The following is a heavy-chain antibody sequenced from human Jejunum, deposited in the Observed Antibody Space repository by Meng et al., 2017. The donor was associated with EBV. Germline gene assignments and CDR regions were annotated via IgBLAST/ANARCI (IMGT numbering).Heavy chain of an antibody. CDR1: GYTFTSSG. CDR3: ARVRPGGGWFDP. CDR2: INTNTGYP. D-gene: IGHD2-8*02. Sequence: QGQVVQSGSELKKPGASVKVSCKASGYTFTSSGINWVRQAPGQGLEWMGWINTNTGYPTYAQDFTGRFVFSLDTSVSTAYLQITSLSTEDNAVYYCARVRPGGGWFDPWGQGTLVTASS. V-gene: IGHV7-4-1*02. J-gene: IGHJ5*02.